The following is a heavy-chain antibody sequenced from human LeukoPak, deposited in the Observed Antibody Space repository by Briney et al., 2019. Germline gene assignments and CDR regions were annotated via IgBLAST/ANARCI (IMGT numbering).Heavy chain of an antibody. J-gene: IGHJ4*02. CDR3: ASSIAVAGTIY. D-gene: IGHD6-19*01. CDR2: IYSGGST. Sequence: GGSLRLSCAASGFTVSSNYMSWVRQAPGKVLKWVSVIYSGGSTYYADSVKGRFTISRDNSKNTLYLQMNSLRAEDTAVYYCASSIAVAGTIYWGQGTLVTVSS. V-gene: IGHV3-53*01. CDR1: GFTVSSNY.